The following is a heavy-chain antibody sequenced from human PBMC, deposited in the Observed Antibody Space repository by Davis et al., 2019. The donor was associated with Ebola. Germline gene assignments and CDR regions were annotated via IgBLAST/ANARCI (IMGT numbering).Heavy chain of an antibody. CDR1: GFTFSSYS. V-gene: IGHV3-21*01. D-gene: IGHD2-2*01. J-gene: IGHJ6*02. CDR2: ISSSSSYI. CDR3: ARDWGVVEYQLLFGGYYYGMDV. Sequence: GESLKISCAASGFTFSSYSMNWVRQAPGKGLEWVSSISSSSSYIYYADSVKGRFTISRDNAKNSLYLQMNSLRAEDTAVYYCARDWGVVEYQLLFGGYYYGMDVWGQGTTVTVSS.